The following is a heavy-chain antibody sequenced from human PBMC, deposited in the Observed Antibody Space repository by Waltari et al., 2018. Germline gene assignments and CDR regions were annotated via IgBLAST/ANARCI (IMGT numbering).Heavy chain of an antibody. J-gene: IGHJ6*02. CDR1: GFTFSSYS. CDR2: ISSSSSTI. D-gene: IGHD5-12*01. CDR3: AKSSAPYSGYDPFLRTYGMDV. V-gene: IGHV3-48*01. Sequence: EVQLVESGGGLVQPGGSLRLSCAASGFTFSSYSMNWVRQAPGKGLEWVSYISSSSSTIYYADSVKGRFTISRDNSKNTLYLQMNSLRAEDTAVYYCAKSSAPYSGYDPFLRTYGMDVWGQGTTVTVSS.